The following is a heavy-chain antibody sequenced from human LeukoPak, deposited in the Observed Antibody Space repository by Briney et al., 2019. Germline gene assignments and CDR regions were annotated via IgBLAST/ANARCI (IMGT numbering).Heavy chain of an antibody. CDR1: GFTFSSYW. V-gene: IGHV3-7*03. Sequence: PGGSLRLSCAASGFTFSSYWIRWVRQAPGKGLEWVGNIKQDGSEKIYVDSVKGRFTISRDNAKNSLYLQMNSLRAEDTAVYYCASGLELDYWGQGTLVTVSS. CDR2: IKQDGSEK. CDR3: ASGLELDY. J-gene: IGHJ4*02.